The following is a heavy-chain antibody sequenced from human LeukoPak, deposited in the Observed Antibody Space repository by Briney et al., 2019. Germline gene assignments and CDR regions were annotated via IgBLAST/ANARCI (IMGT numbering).Heavy chain of an antibody. D-gene: IGHD3-22*01. J-gene: IGHJ4*02. V-gene: IGHV3-23*01. CDR1: GFTFGHYA. CDR2: ISGSGGST. Sequence: PGGSLRLSCAASGFTFGHYAMSWVRQAPGKGLEWVSGISGSGGSTYYANSVKGRFTISRDNAKNSLYLQMNSLRAEDTAVYSCARVDSSGYGLDNWGQGTLVTVSS. CDR3: ARVDSSGYGLDN.